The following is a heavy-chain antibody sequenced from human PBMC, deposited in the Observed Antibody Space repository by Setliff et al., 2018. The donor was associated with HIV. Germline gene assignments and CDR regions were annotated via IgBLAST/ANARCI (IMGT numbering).Heavy chain of an antibody. Sequence: ASVKVXXXASGYTFXNYAMNWVRQAPGQGLEWMGWINTHTGSPTYAQXFTGRXXFSXDTSVXTAYLQISGLQADDXAVSYCAXALYGDYGGDLNWLDPXXXGTLVTVSS. D-gene: IGHD4-17*01. J-gene: IGHJ5*02. CDR2: INTHTGSP. CDR3: AXALYGDYGGDLNWLDP. V-gene: IGHV7-4-1*02. CDR1: GYTFXNYA.